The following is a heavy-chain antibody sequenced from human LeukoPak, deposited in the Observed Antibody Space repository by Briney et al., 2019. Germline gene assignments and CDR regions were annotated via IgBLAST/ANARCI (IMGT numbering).Heavy chain of an antibody. CDR3: ARVGYYDSSGYYSSFDY. Sequence: PGGSLRLSCAASGFTVSSNYMSWVRQAPGKGLEWVSVIYSGGSTYYADSVKGRFTISRDNSKNTLYLQMNSLRAEDTAVYYCARVGYYDSSGYYSSFDYWGQGTLVTVSS. J-gene: IGHJ4*02. CDR1: GFTVSSNY. CDR2: IYSGGST. V-gene: IGHV3-66*01. D-gene: IGHD3-22*01.